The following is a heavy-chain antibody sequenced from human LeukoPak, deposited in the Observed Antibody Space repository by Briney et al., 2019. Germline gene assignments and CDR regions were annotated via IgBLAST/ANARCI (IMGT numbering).Heavy chain of an antibody. Sequence: PGGSLRLSCAASGFTVSSNFMSWVRQAPGKGLEWVSVIYSGGSTYYAESVKGRFTISRDNSKNTVYPQMNSLRADDTAVYYCARAGWFDTWGQGTLVTVSS. V-gene: IGHV3-53*01. CDR3: ARAGWFDT. J-gene: IGHJ5*02. CDR2: IYSGGST. CDR1: GFTVSSNF.